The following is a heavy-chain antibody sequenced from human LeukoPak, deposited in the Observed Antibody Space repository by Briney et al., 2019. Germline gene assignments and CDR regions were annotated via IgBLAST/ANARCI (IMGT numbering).Heavy chain of an antibody. D-gene: IGHD6-19*01. Sequence: PGGSLRLSCAGSGFTLSSHSMNWVRQAPGKGLEWVSSISSSSSYIYYADSVKGRFTISRDNARNSLYLQMNSLRAEDTAVYYCARDTVAAFHYFDYWGQGTLVTVSS. CDR1: GFTLSSHS. V-gene: IGHV3-21*01. CDR2: ISSSSSYI. J-gene: IGHJ4*02. CDR3: ARDTVAAFHYFDY.